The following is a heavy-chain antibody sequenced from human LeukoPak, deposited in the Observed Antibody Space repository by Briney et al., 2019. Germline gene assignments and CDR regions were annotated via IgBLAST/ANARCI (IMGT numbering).Heavy chain of an antibody. CDR3: AALRPFSTSYYFDY. Sequence: SETLSPTCTVSGGSISSYYWSWIRQPAGKGLEWIGRIYTSGSTNYNPSLKSRVTMSVDTSKNQFSLKLSSVTAADTAVYYCAALRPFSTSYYFDYWGQGTLVTVSS. V-gene: IGHV4-4*07. D-gene: IGHD2/OR15-2a*01. CDR1: GGSISSYY. CDR2: IYTSGST. J-gene: IGHJ4*02.